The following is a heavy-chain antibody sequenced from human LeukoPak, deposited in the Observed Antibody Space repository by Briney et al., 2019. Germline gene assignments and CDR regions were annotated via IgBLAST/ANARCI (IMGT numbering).Heavy chain of an antibody. CDR1: GGSISSYY. Sequence: SETLSLACTVSGGSISSYYWTWIRQPAGKGLEWIGRIHPSGTTNHNPSLKSRVIMSLDMSNNQFSLKVRSVTAADTAVYYCTRETEVPGGRSWDFWGQGTLVTVSS. CDR3: TRETEVPGGRSWDF. J-gene: IGHJ4*02. CDR2: IHPSGTT. V-gene: IGHV4-4*07. D-gene: IGHD6-19*01.